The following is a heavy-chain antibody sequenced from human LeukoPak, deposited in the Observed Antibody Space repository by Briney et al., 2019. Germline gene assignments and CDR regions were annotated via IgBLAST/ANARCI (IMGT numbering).Heavy chain of an antibody. V-gene: IGHV7-4-1*02. Sequence: ASVKVSCKASGYTFTSYAMNWVRQAPGQGLEWMGWINTNTGNPTYAQGFTGRFVFSLDTSVSTAYLQISSLKAEDTAVYYCASPGPVYADRMIDYWGQGTLVTVSS. CDR2: INTNTGNP. D-gene: IGHD2-8*01. CDR1: GYTFTSYA. J-gene: IGHJ4*02. CDR3: ASPGPVYADRMIDY.